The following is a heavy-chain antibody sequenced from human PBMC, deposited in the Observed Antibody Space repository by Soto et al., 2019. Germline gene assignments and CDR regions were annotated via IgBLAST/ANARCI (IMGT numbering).Heavy chain of an antibody. CDR3: ARAGCSSTSCYTRWFDP. V-gene: IGHV4-34*01. CDR1: GGSFSGYY. CDR2: INHSGST. J-gene: IGHJ5*02. Sequence: PSDPLSLTFAVYGGSFSGYYWSWIRQPPGKGLEWIGEINHSGSTNYNPSLKSRVTISVDTSKNQFSLKLSSVTAADTAVYYCARAGCSSTSCYTRWFDPWGQGTLVTVSS. D-gene: IGHD2-2*02.